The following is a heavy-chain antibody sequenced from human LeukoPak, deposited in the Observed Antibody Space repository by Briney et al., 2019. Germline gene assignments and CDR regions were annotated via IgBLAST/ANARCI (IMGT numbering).Heavy chain of an antibody. CDR1: GSSISSYY. V-gene: IGHV4-59*01. CDR2: IYYSGST. Sequence: SETLSLTCTVSGSSISSYYWSWIRQPPGKGLEWIGYIYYSGSTNYNPSLKSRVTISVDTSKNQFSLKLSSVTAADTAVYYCARVEIRWLAFDYWGQGTLVTVSS. CDR3: ARVEIRWLAFDY. D-gene: IGHD4-23*01. J-gene: IGHJ4*02.